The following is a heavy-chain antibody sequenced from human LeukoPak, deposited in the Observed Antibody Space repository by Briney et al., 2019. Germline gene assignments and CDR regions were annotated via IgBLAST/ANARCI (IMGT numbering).Heavy chain of an antibody. CDR2: ITGSDDKT. J-gene: IGHJ3*02. V-gene: IGHV3-23*01. D-gene: IGHD1-26*01. CDR3: AKTAWDDSPGAFDI. CDR1: GFTFSSFA. Sequence: GGSLRLSCAASGFTFSSFAMTWVRQAPGKGLEWVSTITGSDDKTYYADSVKGRLTISRDYSKNTLYLQMNSLRAEDTAVYYCAKTAWDDSPGAFDIWGQGTMVTVSS.